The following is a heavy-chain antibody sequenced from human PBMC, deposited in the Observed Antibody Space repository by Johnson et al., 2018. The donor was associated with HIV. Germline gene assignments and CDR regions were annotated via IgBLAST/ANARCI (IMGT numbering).Heavy chain of an antibody. V-gene: IGHV3-30*03. D-gene: IGHD2-8*02. CDR1: RFTFSSYG. CDR2: ISYDGSNK. Sequence: QMQLVESGGGVVQPGRSLRLSCAASRFTFSSYGMHWVRQAPGKGLEWVAVISYDGSNKYYADSVKGRFTISRDNSKNTLYLQMNSLRAEDTAVYYCARWGRGSIVLVVYARSDAFDIWGQGTMVTVSS. J-gene: IGHJ3*02. CDR3: ARWGRGSIVLVVYARSDAFDI.